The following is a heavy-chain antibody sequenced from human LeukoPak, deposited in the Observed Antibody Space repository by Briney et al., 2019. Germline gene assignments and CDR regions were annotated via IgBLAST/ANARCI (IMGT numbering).Heavy chain of an antibody. CDR1: GGSISSGSYY. CDR2: IYTSGST. CDR3: ARTTVTRAYSSSSFDY. D-gene: IGHD6-13*01. V-gene: IGHV4-61*02. Sequence: PSETLSLTCTVSGGSISSGSYYWSWIRQPAGKGLEWIGRIYTSGSTNYNPSLKSRVTISVDTSKNQSSLKLSSVTAADTAVYYCARTTVTRAYSSSSFDYWGQGTLVTVSS. J-gene: IGHJ4*02.